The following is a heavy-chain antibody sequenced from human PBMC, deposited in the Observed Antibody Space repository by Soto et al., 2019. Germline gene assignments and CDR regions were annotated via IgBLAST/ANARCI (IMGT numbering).Heavy chain of an antibody. CDR2: IDGRGGGA. CDR1: DFTFRNYA. J-gene: IGHJ5*02. Sequence: ELQLLESGGGLVQPGGSLRLSCAASDFTFRNYAMTWVRQAPGKGLEWVSSIDGRGGGAYYSDSVKGRFTVSRDDSQKTVSLQVRSLRVGGSAVYYCAKDAVSANGEWDWFAPWGRGTRVTVSS. D-gene: IGHD3-10*01. V-gene: IGHV3-23*01. CDR3: AKDAVSANGEWDWFAP.